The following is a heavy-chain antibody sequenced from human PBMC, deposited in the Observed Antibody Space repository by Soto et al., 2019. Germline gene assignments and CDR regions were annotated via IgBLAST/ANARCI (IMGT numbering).Heavy chain of an antibody. D-gene: IGHD3-16*02. CDR3: ARESYVWGSYRYGFDY. V-gene: IGHV3-48*02. Sequence: PGGSLRLSCAASGFTFSSYSMNWVRQAPGKGLEWVSYISSSGSTIYYADSVKGRFTISRDNAKNSLYLQMNSLRDEDTAVYYCARESYVWGSYRYGFDYWGQGTLVTVSS. J-gene: IGHJ4*02. CDR1: GFTFSSYS. CDR2: ISSSGSTI.